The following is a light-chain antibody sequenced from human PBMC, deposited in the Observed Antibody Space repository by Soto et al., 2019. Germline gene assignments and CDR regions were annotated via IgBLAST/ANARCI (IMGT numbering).Light chain of an antibody. Sequence: QLVLTQPASVSGSPGQSITISCTGTSSDVGSYNLVSWYQQHPGKAPKLIISEVSKRPSGVSNRFSGSKSGNTASLTISGLQAEDEADYYCCSYAGSYTFEVFGTGTKLTVL. CDR2: EVS. CDR1: SSDVGSYNL. V-gene: IGLV2-23*02. CDR3: CSYAGSYTFEV. J-gene: IGLJ1*01.